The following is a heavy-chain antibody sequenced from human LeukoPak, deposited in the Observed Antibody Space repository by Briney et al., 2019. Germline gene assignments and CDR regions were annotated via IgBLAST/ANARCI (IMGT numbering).Heavy chain of an antibody. V-gene: IGHV3-23*01. D-gene: IGHD5-12*01. CDR1: GFPFSSYS. Sequence: GGSLRLPCAASGFPFSSYSMSWVRPAPGKGLEWVSAICGRGGSTYYGGSVEGRFTISRDNSKNTLYLQMKSLRAGGTAVYYCAKGGGYDFSFDYWGQGTLVTVSS. J-gene: IGHJ4*02. CDR3: AKGGGYDFSFDY. CDR2: ICGRGGST.